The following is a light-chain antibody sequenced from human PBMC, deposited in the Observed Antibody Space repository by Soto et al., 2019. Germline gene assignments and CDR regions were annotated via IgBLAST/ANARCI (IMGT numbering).Light chain of an antibody. J-gene: IGLJ1*01. CDR3: QSYDSSLSGYV. V-gene: IGLV1-40*01. Sequence: QSALTQPPSASGTPGQRVTISCSGSSSNIGSNTVNWYQQLPGTAPKLLIYVNTNRPSGVPGRFSGSKSGTSASLAITGLQAEDEADYYCQSYDSSLSGYVFGTRTKVTVL. CDR2: VNT. CDR1: SSNIGSNT.